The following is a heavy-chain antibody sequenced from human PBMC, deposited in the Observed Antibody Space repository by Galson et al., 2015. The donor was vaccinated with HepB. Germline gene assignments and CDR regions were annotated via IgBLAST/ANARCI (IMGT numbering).Heavy chain of an antibody. V-gene: IGHV1-69*13. CDR2: IIPIFGTA. CDR1: GGTFSSYA. Sequence: SVKVSCKASGGTFSSYAIIWVRQAPGQGLEWMGGIIPIFGTANYAQKFQGRVTSTADEATSTAYMELSSLRSEDTAVYYCARAPGLYFDAFDIWGQGTMVTVSS. CDR3: ARAPGLYFDAFDI. D-gene: IGHD3-16*01. J-gene: IGHJ3*02.